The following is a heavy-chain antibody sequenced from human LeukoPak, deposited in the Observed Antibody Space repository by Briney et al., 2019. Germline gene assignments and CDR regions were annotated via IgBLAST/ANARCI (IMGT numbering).Heavy chain of an antibody. V-gene: IGHV3-23*01. CDR2: ISGSGDST. CDR1: GFTFSSYV. CDR3: ARAKPKNMVRGLIMRRESRYYFDY. Sequence: GGSLRLSCAASGFTFSSYVMSWVRQAPGKGLEWVSDISGSGDSTNYADSVKGRFTISRDNSKSTLYIQMNSLRAEDTAVYYCARAKPKNMVRGLIMRRESRYYFDYWGQGTLVTVSS. D-gene: IGHD3-10*01. J-gene: IGHJ4*02.